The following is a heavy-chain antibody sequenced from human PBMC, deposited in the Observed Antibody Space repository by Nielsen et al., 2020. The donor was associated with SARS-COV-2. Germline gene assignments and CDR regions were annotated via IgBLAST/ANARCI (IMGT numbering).Heavy chain of an antibody. CDR2: IYSGGST. V-gene: IGHV3-53*01. CDR3: ASHDILTGQDY. Sequence: GESLKISCAASGFTVSSNYMSWVRQAPGKGLEWVSVIYSGGSTYYADSVKGRFTISRDNSKNTLYLQMNSLRAEDTAVYYCASHDILTGQDYWGQGTLVTVSS. D-gene: IGHD3-9*01. CDR1: GFTVSSNY. J-gene: IGHJ4*02.